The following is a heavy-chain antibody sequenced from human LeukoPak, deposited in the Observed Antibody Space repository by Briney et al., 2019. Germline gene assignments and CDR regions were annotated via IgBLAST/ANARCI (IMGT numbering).Heavy chain of an antibody. CDR3: ARGHRITIFGVGPSDY. Sequence: GGSLRLSCAASGFTFSSYWMSWVRQAPGKGLEWVANIKQDGSEKYYVDSVKGRFTISRDNAKNSLYLQMNSLRAEDTAVYYCARGHRITIFGVGPSDYWGQGTLVTVSS. J-gene: IGHJ4*02. CDR1: GFTFSSYW. D-gene: IGHD3-3*01. CDR2: IKQDGSEK. V-gene: IGHV3-7*01.